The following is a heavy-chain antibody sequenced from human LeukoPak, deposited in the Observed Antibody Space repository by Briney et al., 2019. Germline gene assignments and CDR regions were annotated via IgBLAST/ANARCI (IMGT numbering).Heavy chain of an antibody. Sequence: VASVKVSCKASGGTFSSYAISWLRQAPGQGLEWMGWIHPGRGDTNYAQKFQGRVSLTRDTSISTAYMELSGLTSDDTAVYFCARDHNWGPDYWGQGTLVSVSS. V-gene: IGHV1-2*02. CDR3: ARDHNWGPDY. D-gene: IGHD7-27*01. CDR2: IHPGRGDT. J-gene: IGHJ4*02. CDR1: GGTFSSYA.